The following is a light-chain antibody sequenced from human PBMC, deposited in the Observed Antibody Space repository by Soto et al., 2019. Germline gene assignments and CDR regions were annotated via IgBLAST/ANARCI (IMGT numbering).Light chain of an antibody. J-gene: IGLJ2*01. V-gene: IGLV2-14*03. Sequence: QSALTQPASVSGSPGQSITISCTGTSSDVGAYNYVSWYQQHPGKAPKLIIFHVSNRPSGVSNRFSGSKSGNTASLTISALQAEDEASYYCGSYSTSTTLVVFGGGTKLTVL. CDR1: SSDVGAYNY. CDR2: HVS. CDR3: GSYSTSTTLVV.